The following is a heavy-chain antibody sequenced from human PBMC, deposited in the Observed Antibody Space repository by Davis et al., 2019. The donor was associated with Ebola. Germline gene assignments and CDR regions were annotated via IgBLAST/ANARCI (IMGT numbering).Heavy chain of an antibody. CDR1: GFTFSSYA. D-gene: IGHD3-10*01. V-gene: IGHV3-30-3*01. Sequence: PGGSLRLSCAASGFTFSSYAMHWVRQAPGKGLEWVAVISYDGSNKYYADSVKGRFTISRDNSKNTLYLQMNSLRAEDTAVYYCARDGLRVGSVRYYYYMDVWGKGTTVTVSS. CDR3: ARDGLRVGSVRYYYYMDV. J-gene: IGHJ6*03. CDR2: ISYDGSNK.